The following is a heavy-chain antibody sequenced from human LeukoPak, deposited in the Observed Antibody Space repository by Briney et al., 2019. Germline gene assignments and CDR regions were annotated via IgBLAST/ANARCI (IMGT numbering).Heavy chain of an antibody. J-gene: IGHJ4*02. CDR1: GYTFTSYD. V-gene: IGHV1-18*01. CDR2: ISAYNGNT. CDR3: ARVVRELHLLDY. Sequence: ASVKVSCKASGYTFTSYDISWVRQAPGQGLEWMGWISAYNGNTNYAQKLQGRVTMTTDTSTSTAYMELRSLRSDDTAVYYCARVVRELHLLDYWGQGTLVTVSS. D-gene: IGHD3-10*01.